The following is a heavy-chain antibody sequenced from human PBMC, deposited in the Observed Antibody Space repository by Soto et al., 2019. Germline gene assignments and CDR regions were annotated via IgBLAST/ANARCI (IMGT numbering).Heavy chain of an antibody. V-gene: IGHV6-1*01. CDR2: TYYRSKWYN. CDR1: GDSVSSNSAA. Sequence: SQTLSLTCAISGDSVSSNSAAWNWIRQSPSRGLEWLGRTYYRSKWYNDYAVSVRSRITINPDTSKNQFSLQLNSVTPDDAAVNFWERGPGDQRGDAFDIGGKGKMVTVS. J-gene: IGHJ3*02. D-gene: IGHD1-26*01. CDR3: ERGPGDQRGDAFDI.